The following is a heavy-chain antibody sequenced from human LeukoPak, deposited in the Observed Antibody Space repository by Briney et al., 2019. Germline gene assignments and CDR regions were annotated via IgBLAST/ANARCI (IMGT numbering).Heavy chain of an antibody. V-gene: IGHV4-4*02. CDR3: AGLVVGAGTYYYYYGTDV. D-gene: IGHD2-15*01. Sequence: PSETLSLTCGVSGGSITTTNYWSWVRQSPGRGLEWIGEISLSGYTGFNPSLRGRVTMSLDESKNQFSLRLRSVTAADTAVYYCAGLVVGAGTYYYYYGTDVWGQGTTVTVSS. CDR1: GGSITTTNY. J-gene: IGHJ6*02. CDR2: ISLSGYT.